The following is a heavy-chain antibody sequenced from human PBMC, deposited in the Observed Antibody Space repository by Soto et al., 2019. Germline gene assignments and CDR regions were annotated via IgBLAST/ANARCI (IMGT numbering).Heavy chain of an antibody. V-gene: IGHV3-74*01. Sequence: EVQLVESGGGLVQPGGSLRLSCAASGFIISNYWMHWVRQAPGKGLVWVSRINSDASSTSYADSVKGRFTISRDNAKNTVYLKMNCLRAEDTAVYYCARGSSSSWYGGVFDIWGQGTVVTVSS. D-gene: IGHD6-13*01. CDR3: ARGSSSSWYGGVFDI. CDR2: INSDASST. J-gene: IGHJ3*02. CDR1: GFIISNYW.